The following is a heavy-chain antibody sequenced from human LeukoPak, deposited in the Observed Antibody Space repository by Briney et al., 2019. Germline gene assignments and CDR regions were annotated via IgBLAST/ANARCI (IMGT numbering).Heavy chain of an antibody. J-gene: IGHJ3*02. CDR1: GDSLTSHF. CDR3: ARRMATVTDAFDI. Sequence: SETLSLTCNVSGDSLTSHFWSWLRQTPGKGLEWIGYVFHSGTTNYSPSLKSRVTISLDTSKKQFYLRLASVTAADTAVYYCARRMATVTDAFDIWGRGTTVSVSS. CDR2: VFHSGTT. D-gene: IGHD5-24*01. V-gene: IGHV4-59*08.